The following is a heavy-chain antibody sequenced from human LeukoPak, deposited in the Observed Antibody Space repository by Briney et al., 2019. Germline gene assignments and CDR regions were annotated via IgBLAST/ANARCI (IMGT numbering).Heavy chain of an antibody. Sequence: SQTLSLTCTVSGGSISSGGYYWSWIRQPPGKGLEWIGYIYHSGSTYYNPSLKSRVTISVDRSKNQFSLKLSSVTAADTAVYYCAREGYCSSTSCYKDYYYYMDVWGKGTTVTVSS. V-gene: IGHV4-30-2*01. D-gene: IGHD2-2*02. CDR1: GGSISSGGYY. CDR2: IYHSGST. J-gene: IGHJ6*03. CDR3: AREGYCSSTSCYKDYYYYMDV.